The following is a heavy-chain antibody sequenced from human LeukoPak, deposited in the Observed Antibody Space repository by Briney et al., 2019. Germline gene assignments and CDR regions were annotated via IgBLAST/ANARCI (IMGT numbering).Heavy chain of an antibody. V-gene: IGHV1-69*05. J-gene: IGHJ5*02. Sequence: GASVKVSCKASGVTFSSDEISCVRGAPGQGREGMGGIIAMFGTAKYAQKFQGRVTITTEKSTSTAYMELSRLRSDATAVYYCARDLFIGGYSGYDYLGNWFDPWGQGTLVTVSS. CDR1: GVTFSSDE. D-gene: IGHD5-12*01. CDR3: ARDLFIGGYSGYDYLGNWFDP. CDR2: IIAMFGTA.